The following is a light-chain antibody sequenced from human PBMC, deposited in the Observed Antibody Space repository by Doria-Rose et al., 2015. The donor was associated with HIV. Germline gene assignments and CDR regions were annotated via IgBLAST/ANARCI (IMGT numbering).Light chain of an antibody. CDR3: HQYYDTPS. CDR2: WAS. Sequence: DIRVTQSPESLGMSLGERATLNCKSNQSLLYTSKNYLVWYQQKPGQPPKLLIYWASTRQSGVPARFSGSGSGTDFTLTISSLEAEDVAVYYCHQYYDTPSFGPGTTVDIK. J-gene: IGKJ3*01. V-gene: IGKV4-1*01. CDR1: QSLLYTSKNY.